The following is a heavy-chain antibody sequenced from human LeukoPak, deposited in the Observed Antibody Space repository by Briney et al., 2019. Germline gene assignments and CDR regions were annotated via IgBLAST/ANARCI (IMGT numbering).Heavy chain of an antibody. CDR3: AKAPDIVVVPAANYFDY. CDR2: IRFDESDK. J-gene: IGHJ4*02. V-gene: IGHV3-30*02. Sequence: GGSLRLSCAASGFTFSSYGMHWIRQAPGKGLEWVAFIRFDESDKYYAGSVKGRFTISRDNSKNTLYLQMNSLRAEDTAVYYCAKAPDIVVVPAANYFDYWGQGTLVTVSS. D-gene: IGHD2-2*01. CDR1: GFTFSSYG.